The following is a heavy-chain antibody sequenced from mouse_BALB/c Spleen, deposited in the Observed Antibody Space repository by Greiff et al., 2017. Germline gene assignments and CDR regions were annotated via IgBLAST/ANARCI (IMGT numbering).Heavy chain of an antibody. CDR3: ARFPITTATVAMDY. Sequence: EVKLVESGPSLVKPSQTLSLSCSVTGDSITSGCWNWIRKFPGNKLEYMGYISDSGSTYYNPSLKSRISTTRDTSKNQYYLQLNSVTTEDTATYYCARFPITTATVAMDYWGQGTSVTVSS. CDR2: ISDSGST. V-gene: IGHV3-8*02. J-gene: IGHJ4*01. D-gene: IGHD1-1*01. CDR1: GDSITSGC.